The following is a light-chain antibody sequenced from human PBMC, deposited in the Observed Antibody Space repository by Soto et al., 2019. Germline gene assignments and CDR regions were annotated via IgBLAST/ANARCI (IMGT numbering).Light chain of an antibody. V-gene: IGLV2-23*02. CDR3: CSHAATWV. CDR1: SSDVGTYNL. CDR2: EVS. Sequence: QSALTQPASVSGSPGQSITISCTGTSSDVGTYNLVSWYQQHPGKAPKLMIYEVSKRPSGVSNRFSGSKSGNTASLTISGLQAEDEADYYCCSHAATWVFGGGTKVTVL. J-gene: IGLJ3*02.